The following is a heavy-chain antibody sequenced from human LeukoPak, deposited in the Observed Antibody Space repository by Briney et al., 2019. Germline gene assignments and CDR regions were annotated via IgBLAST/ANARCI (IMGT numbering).Heavy chain of an antibody. CDR2: ISSSSSYI. D-gene: IGHD3-22*01. V-gene: IGHV3-21*01. CDR1: GFTFSSYS. Sequence: GGTLRLSCAASGFTFSSYSMNWVRQAPGKGLEWVSSISSSSSYIYYADSMKGRFTISRDNAKNSLYLQMNSLRAEDTAVYYCARSGHLNYDSSGYSPRFAFDIWGQGTMVTVSS. CDR3: ARSGHLNYDSSGYSPRFAFDI. J-gene: IGHJ3*02.